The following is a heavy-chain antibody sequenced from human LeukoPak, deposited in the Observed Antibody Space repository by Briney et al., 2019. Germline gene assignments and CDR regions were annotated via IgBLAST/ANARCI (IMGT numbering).Heavy chain of an antibody. Sequence: PSETLSLTCTVSGGSISSYYWSWLRQPAGKGLEWLGRIYTSGSTNYNPSLKSRVTMSVDTSKNQFSLKLSSVTAADTAVYYCARDMGYYYDSSGYYDYWGQGTLVTVSS. D-gene: IGHD3-22*01. CDR1: GGSISSYY. CDR3: ARDMGYYYDSSGYYDY. V-gene: IGHV4-4*07. CDR2: IYTSGST. J-gene: IGHJ4*02.